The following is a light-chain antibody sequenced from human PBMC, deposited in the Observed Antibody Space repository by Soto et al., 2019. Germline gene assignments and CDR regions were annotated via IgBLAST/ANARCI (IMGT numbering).Light chain of an antibody. CDR2: KAS. CDR3: QHYNSYSEA. CDR1: QTISSW. V-gene: IGKV1-5*03. Sequence: DIQMTQSPSTLSASVVDRVTITCRASQTISSWLAWYQQKPGKAPKLLIYKASTLKSGGPSRFSGSGSGTEFTLTISSLQPDDFATYYCQHYNSYSEAFGQGTKVDIK. J-gene: IGKJ1*01.